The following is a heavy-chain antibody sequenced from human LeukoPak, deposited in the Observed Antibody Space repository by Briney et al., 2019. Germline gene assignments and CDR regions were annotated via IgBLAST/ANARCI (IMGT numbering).Heavy chain of an antibody. D-gene: IGHD3-3*01. V-gene: IGHV4-4*02. CDR3: ARDQDDFWSGYTASGGFDP. J-gene: IGHJ5*02. CDR2: IYHSGST. CDR1: GGSISSSNW. Sequence: SGTLSLTCAVSGGSISSSNWWSWVRQPPGKGLEWIGEIYHSGSTNYNPSLKSRVTISVDKSKNQSSLKLSSVTAADTAVYYCARDQDDFWSGYTASGGFDPWGQGTLVTVSS.